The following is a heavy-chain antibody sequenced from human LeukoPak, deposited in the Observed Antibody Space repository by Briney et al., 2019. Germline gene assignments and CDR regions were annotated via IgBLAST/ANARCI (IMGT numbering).Heavy chain of an antibody. CDR1: GGSISSYY. CDR3: ARVTVTYYYDSSGYVRFDP. Sequence: SETLSLTCTVSGGSISSYYWSWIRQPPGKGLELIGYIYYSGSTNYNPSLKSRVTISVDTSKNQFSLKLSSVTAADTAVYYCARVTVTYYYDSSGYVRFDPWGQGTLITVSS. V-gene: IGHV4-59*01. J-gene: IGHJ5*02. CDR2: IYYSGST. D-gene: IGHD3-22*01.